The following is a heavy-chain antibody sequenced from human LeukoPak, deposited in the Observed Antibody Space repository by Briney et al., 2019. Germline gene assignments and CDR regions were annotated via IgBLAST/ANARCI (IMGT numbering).Heavy chain of an antibody. V-gene: IGHV1-2*04. Sequence: ASVKVSCKASGYTFTGYYMHWVRQAPGQGLEWMGWINPNSGGTNYAQKFQGWVTMTRDTSISTAYMELSRLRSDDTAVYYCARGLLWFGEPTLDYWGQGTLVTVPS. CDR3: ARGLLWFGEPTLDY. J-gene: IGHJ4*02. CDR2: INPNSGGT. D-gene: IGHD3-10*01. CDR1: GYTFTGYY.